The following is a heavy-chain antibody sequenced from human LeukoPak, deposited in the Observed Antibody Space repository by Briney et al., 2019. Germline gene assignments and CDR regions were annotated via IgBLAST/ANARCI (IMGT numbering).Heavy chain of an antibody. CDR3: ARVGSTGWFQAF. CDR2: INPRSTDT. Sequence: ASVKVSCKASGYTFNGYHMHWVRQAPGQGLEGMGWINPRSTDTKYSQKFQDRVTMTGDTSSSTAYMELNNLRVDDTAVYYCARVGSTGWFQAFWGQGTLVTVSS. CDR1: GYTFNGYH. D-gene: IGHD6-19*01. J-gene: IGHJ4*02. V-gene: IGHV1-2*02.